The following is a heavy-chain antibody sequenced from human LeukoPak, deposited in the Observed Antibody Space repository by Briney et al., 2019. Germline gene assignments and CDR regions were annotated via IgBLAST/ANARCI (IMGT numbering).Heavy chain of an antibody. CDR1: GYTFTGYY. V-gene: IGHV1-2*02. CDR2: INPNSGGT. CDR3: ARDICSGGSCYGVFDY. Sequence: ASVKASCKASGYTFTGYYMHWVRQAPGQGLEWMGWINPNSGGTNYAQKFQGRVTMTRDTSISTAYMELSRLRSDDTAVYYCARDICSGGSCYGVFDYWGQGTLVTVSS. D-gene: IGHD2-15*01. J-gene: IGHJ4*02.